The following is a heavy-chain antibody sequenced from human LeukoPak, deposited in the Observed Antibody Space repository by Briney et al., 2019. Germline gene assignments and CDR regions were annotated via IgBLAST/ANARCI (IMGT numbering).Heavy chain of an antibody. CDR1: GYTFTGYY. Sequence: SVKVSCKASGYTFTGYYMHWVRQAPGQGLEWMGGIIPIFGTANYAQKFQGRVTITADKSTSTAYMELSSLRSEDTAVYYCLLWGANTSLDYWGQGTLVTVSS. D-gene: IGHD1-26*01. CDR3: LLWGANTSLDY. CDR2: IIPIFGTA. J-gene: IGHJ4*02. V-gene: IGHV1-69*06.